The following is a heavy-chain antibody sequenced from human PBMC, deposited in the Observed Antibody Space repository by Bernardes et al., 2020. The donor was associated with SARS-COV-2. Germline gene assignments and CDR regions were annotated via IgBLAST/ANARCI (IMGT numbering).Heavy chain of an antibody. CDR1: GFTFSSFG. CDR2: ISYDGSNK. D-gene: IGHD4-17*01. CDR3: ATNRVYGDYVDFNFDY. Sequence: GGSLRLSCAASGFTFSSFGMHWVRQASGKGLEWVAVISYDGSNKYYADSVKGRFTISRDNSKNTLYLQMNSLRAEDTAVYYCATNRVYGDYVDFNFDYWGQGTLVTVSS. V-gene: IGHV3-30*03. J-gene: IGHJ4*02.